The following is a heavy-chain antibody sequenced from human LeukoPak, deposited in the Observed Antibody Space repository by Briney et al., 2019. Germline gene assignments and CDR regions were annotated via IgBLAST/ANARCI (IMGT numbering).Heavy chain of an antibody. CDR2: INHSGST. V-gene: IGHV4-34*01. CDR3: ARDSSSWNNFDY. D-gene: IGHD6-13*01. Sequence: PSETLSLICAVYGGSFSGYYWSWLRQPPGKGLEWIGEINHSGSTNYNPSLKSRVTISVDTSKNQFSLRLNSVTAADTAVYYCARDSSSWNNFDYWGQGTLVTVSS. J-gene: IGHJ4*02. CDR1: GGSFSGYY.